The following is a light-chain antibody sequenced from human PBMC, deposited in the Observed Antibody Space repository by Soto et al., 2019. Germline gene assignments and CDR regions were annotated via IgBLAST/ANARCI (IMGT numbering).Light chain of an antibody. Sequence: QLVLAQPPSVSGAPGQKVTISCTGSSSNIGAGYDLHWYQQLPGTAPKLLLYGNINRPSGVPDRFSGSKSGTSASLAITGLQAEDEADYYCQSYDTSLSAYVFGTGTKLTV. J-gene: IGLJ1*01. V-gene: IGLV1-40*01. CDR1: SSNIGAGYD. CDR3: QSYDTSLSAYV. CDR2: GNI.